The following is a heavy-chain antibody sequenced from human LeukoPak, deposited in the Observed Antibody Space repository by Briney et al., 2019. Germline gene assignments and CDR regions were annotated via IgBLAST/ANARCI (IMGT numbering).Heavy chain of an antibody. CDR1: GFTFSSYT. J-gene: IGHJ4*02. CDR2: ILYDGSNR. D-gene: IGHD3-10*01. V-gene: IGHV3-30*04. Sequence: PGRSLRLSCAASGFTFSSYTMHWVRQAPGKGLEWVAAILYDGSNRYYADSVKGRFTISRDTSKKVLYLQMNRLRGEDTAVYYCATDAREFGELFESWGQGTLVTVSS. CDR3: ATDAREFGELFES.